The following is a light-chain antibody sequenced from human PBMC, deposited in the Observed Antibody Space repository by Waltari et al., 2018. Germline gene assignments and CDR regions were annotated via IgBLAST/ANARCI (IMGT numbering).Light chain of an antibody. CDR3: QQYNRWPPIT. CDR2: DAS. CDR1: QSVSSN. V-gene: IGKV3-15*01. Sequence: VLTQSPATLSVSPGESAIISCSASQSVSSNLAWYRQKPAQAPRLLIYDASTRATSIPAKFRGSGSGTEFTLTINSLQSEDSATYYCQQYNRWPPITFGQGTRLEIK. J-gene: IGKJ5*01.